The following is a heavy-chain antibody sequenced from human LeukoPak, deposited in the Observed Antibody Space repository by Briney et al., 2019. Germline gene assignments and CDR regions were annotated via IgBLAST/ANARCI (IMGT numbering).Heavy chain of an antibody. CDR1: GGTFSSYA. Sequence: ASVKVSCKASGGTFSSYAISWVRQAPGQGLEWMGGIIPIFGTANYAQKFQGRVTITADESTSTAYMELSSLRSEDTAVYYCARDGTAGATNEYFQHWGQGTQVTVSS. D-gene: IGHD1-26*01. CDR3: ARDGTAGATNEYFQH. CDR2: IIPIFGTA. J-gene: IGHJ1*01. V-gene: IGHV1-69*13.